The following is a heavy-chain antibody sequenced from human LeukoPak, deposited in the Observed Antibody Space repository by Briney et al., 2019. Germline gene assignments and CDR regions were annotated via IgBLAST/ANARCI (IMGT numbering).Heavy chain of an antibody. D-gene: IGHD2-2*01. J-gene: IGHJ5*02. CDR2: TYYRSTWYN. CDR3: ARRLTQYDCFDP. CDR1: GDSVSSNSVT. Sequence: SQTLSLTCAISGDSVSSNSVTWNWIGKPPSRGLNCLGRTYYRSTWYNDYAVSVRGRITVNPDTSKNQFSLHLNSVTPEDTAVYYCARRLTQYDCFDPWGQGILVTVSS. V-gene: IGHV6-1*01.